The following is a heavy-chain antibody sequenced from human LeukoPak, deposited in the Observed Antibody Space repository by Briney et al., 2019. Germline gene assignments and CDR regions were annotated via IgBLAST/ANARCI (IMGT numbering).Heavy chain of an antibody. CDR2: IKPDSGGT. D-gene: IGHD3-10*01. Sequence: GASVKVSCKASGYSFADYYIHWVRQAPGQGLEWMGWIKPDSGGTRSAQKFQGRVTMTRNTSISTAYMELSSLRSEDTAVYYCAREEYGSGSYYNGNWFDPWGQGTLVTVSS. J-gene: IGHJ5*02. CDR1: GYSFADYY. V-gene: IGHV1-2*02. CDR3: AREEYGSGSYYNGNWFDP.